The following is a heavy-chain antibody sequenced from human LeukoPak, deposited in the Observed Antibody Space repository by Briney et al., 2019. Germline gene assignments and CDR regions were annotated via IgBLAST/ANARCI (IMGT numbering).Heavy chain of an antibody. V-gene: IGHV3-23*01. CDR3: AKAQGYLDY. CDR1: GFAFSRYG. Sequence: GGSLRLSCAASGFAFSRYGIVWVRQAPERGLEWVSGISGSGGNTYYGDSVKGRFTISRDNSKNTVYLQMNSLRAEDTAVYYCAKAQGYLDYWGQGTLATVSS. J-gene: IGHJ4*02. CDR2: ISGSGGNT.